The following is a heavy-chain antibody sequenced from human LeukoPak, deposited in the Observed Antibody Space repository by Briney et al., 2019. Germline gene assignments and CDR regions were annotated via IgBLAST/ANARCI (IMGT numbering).Heavy chain of an antibody. D-gene: IGHD3-10*01. V-gene: IGHV1-18*04. J-gene: IGHJ5*02. Sequence: ASVKVSCKASGYTFTSYGISWVRQAPGQGLEWMGWISAYNSNTNYAQKLQGRVTMTTDTSTSTAYMELRSLRSDDTAVYYCARAIYYGSGSYYRPDWFDPWGQGTLVTVSS. CDR3: ARAIYYGSGSYYRPDWFDP. CDR2: ISAYNSNT. CDR1: GYTFTSYG.